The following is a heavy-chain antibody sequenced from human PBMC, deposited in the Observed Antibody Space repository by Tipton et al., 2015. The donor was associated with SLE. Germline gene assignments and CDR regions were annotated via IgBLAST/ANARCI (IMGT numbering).Heavy chain of an antibody. CDR3: ARSRAVAGPVYFDY. CDR2: INQDGSEK. Sequence: SLRLSCAASGFTFSSYWMSWVRQAPGKGLEWVANINQDGSEKYYVDSVKGRFTISRDNAKNSLFLQLNSLRAEDTAVYYCARSRAVAGPVYFDYWGQGTLVTASS. D-gene: IGHD6-19*01. CDR1: GFTFSSYW. J-gene: IGHJ4*02. V-gene: IGHV3-7*01.